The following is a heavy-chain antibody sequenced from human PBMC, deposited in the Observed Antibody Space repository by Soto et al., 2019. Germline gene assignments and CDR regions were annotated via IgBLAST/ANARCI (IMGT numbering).Heavy chain of an antibody. J-gene: IGHJ6*04. V-gene: IGHV4-30-4*01. CDR2: IYYTGST. CDR3: ARIHFGDQPSYYYYGMEV. Sequence: SETLSLTCTVSGGSFSSGDYYWSWVLHPPGKGLEWIGYIYYTGSTFNNPSLKSRVSISIDTSKTQFSLKLSSVTAADTAVYYCARIHFGDQPSYYYYGMEVWGKSTTVTFSA. D-gene: IGHD4-17*01. CDR1: GGSFSSGDYY.